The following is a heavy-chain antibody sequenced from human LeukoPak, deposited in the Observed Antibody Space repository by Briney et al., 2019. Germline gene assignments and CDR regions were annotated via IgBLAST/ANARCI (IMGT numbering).Heavy chain of an antibody. V-gene: IGHV3-21*04. J-gene: IGHJ4*02. CDR3: AINYYDSSGPIY. CDR1: GFTFSSYS. CDR2: ISSSSSYI. Sequence: GGSLRLSCAASGFTFSSYSMNWVRQAPGKGLEWVSSISSSSSYIYYADSVKGRFTISRDNSKNTLYLQMNSLRAEDTAVYYCAINYYDSSGPIYWGQGTLVTVSS. D-gene: IGHD3-22*01.